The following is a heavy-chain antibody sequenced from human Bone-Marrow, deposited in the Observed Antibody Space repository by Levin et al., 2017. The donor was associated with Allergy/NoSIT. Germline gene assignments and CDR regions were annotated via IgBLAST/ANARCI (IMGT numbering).Heavy chain of an antibody. Sequence: GESLKISCTASGFTFGDYAMSWFRQAPGKGLEWVGFIRSKAYGGTTEYAASVKGRFTISRDDSKSIAYLQMNSLKTEDTAVYYCTRVKKPDNWNYHFDYWGQGTLVTVSS. V-gene: IGHV3-49*03. J-gene: IGHJ4*02. D-gene: IGHD1-7*01. CDR1: GFTFGDYA. CDR2: IRSKAYGGTT. CDR3: TRVKKPDNWNYHFDY.